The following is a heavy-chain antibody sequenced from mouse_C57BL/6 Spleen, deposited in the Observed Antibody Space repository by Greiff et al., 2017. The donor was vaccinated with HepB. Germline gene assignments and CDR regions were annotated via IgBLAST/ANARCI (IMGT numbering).Heavy chain of an antibody. CDR2: INPYNGDT. V-gene: IGHV1-20*01. CDR3: ARSYYYGTSTPDY. CDR1: GYSFTGYF. Sequence: EVQRVESGPELVKPGDSVKISCKASGYSFTGYFMNWVMQSHGKSLEWIGRINPYNGDTFYNQKFKGKATLTVDKSSSTAHMELRSLTSEDSAVYYCARSYYYGTSTPDYWGQGTTLTVSS. J-gene: IGHJ2*01. D-gene: IGHD1-1*01.